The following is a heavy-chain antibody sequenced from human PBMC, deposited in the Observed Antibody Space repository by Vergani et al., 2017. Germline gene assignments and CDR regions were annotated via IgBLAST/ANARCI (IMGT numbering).Heavy chain of an antibody. CDR2: IYYSGST. D-gene: IGHD2-15*01. Sequence: QVQLQESGPGLVKPSQTLSLTCTVSGGSLSSGDYYWSWIRQPPGKGLEWIGYIYYSGSTYYNPALKSRVTISVDTSKNQFSLKLSSVTAADTAVYYCARLKGYCSGGSCSEFDYWGQGTLVTVSS. J-gene: IGHJ4*02. CDR3: ARLKGYCSGGSCSEFDY. V-gene: IGHV4-30-4*01. CDR1: GGSLSSGDYY.